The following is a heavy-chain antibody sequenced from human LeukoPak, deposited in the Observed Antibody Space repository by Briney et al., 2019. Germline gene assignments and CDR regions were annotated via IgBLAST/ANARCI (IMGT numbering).Heavy chain of an antibody. CDR3: AKETFIPY. J-gene: IGHJ4*02. CDR2: ISYDGSNK. Sequence: GGSLRLSCAASGFTFSSYGMHWVRQAPGKGLEWVAVISYDGSNKYYADSVKGRFTISRDNSKNTLYLQMNSLRAEDTAVYYCAKETFIPYWGQGTLVTVSS. CDR1: GFTFSSYG. V-gene: IGHV3-30*18.